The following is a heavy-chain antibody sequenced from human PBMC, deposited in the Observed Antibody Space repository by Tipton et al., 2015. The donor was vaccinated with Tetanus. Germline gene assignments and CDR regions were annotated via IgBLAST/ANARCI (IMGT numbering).Heavy chain of an antibody. CDR2: ISPSGRT. V-gene: IGHV4-61*08. D-gene: IGHD3-16*01. J-gene: IGHJ6*02. CDR3: ARDHGITWGGMGYYYGMDV. Sequence: TLSLTCSVSGGSLRSGDYQWNWIRQPPGKGLEWLAYISPSGRTNSNYDLKSRITISQDKSKNQFSLRLTSVTAADTAVYYCARDHGITWGGMGYYYGMDVWGQGTTVTVSS. CDR1: GGSLRSGDYQ.